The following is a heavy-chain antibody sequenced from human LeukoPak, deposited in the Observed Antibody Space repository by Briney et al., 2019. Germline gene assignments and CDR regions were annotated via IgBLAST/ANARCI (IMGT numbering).Heavy chain of an antibody. D-gene: IGHD5-12*01. CDR3: ARDSGLSGYDLLDY. CDR1: GFTFSTYW. V-gene: IGHV3-7*01. J-gene: IGHJ4*02. Sequence: PGGSLRLSCVDSGFTFSTYWMIWLRQAPGKGLEWVGNTKYDGSEKYYVDSVKGRFTISRDNAKNSLYLQKNSLRAEDTAVYYCARDSGLSGYDLLDYWGQGTLVTVSS. CDR2: TKYDGSEK.